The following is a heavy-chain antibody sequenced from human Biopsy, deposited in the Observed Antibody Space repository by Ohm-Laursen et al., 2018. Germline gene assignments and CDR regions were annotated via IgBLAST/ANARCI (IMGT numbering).Heavy chain of an antibody. J-gene: IGHJ4*02. CDR1: GGTFTNYA. V-gene: IGHV1-69*13. D-gene: IGHD1-26*01. CDR3: ARDALGGGSYRFFY. CDR2: IIPIFGTA. Sequence: GAPVKVSCKTSGGTFTNYAISWVRQAPGQGLEWMGGIIPIFGTANYAQKFQGRVTITADESTSTAYMELSSLRSDDTAVYCCARDALGGGSYRFFYWGQGSLVTVSS.